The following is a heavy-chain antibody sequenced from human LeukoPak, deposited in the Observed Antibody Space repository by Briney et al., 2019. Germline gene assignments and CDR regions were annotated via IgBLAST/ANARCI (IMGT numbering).Heavy chain of an antibody. J-gene: IGHJ6*02. D-gene: IGHD3-22*01. CDR1: GFTFSTGFTFSTYG. V-gene: IGHV3-30*04. CDR2: ISSDGRQK. Sequence: PGGSLRLSCAASGFTFSTGFTFSTYGMHWVRQAPGKGLEWVAVISSDGRQKYYADSVKGRFTISRDNSKNTLYLQMNSLRDEDTAVYYCARVLLPLYGMDVWGQGTTVTVSS. CDR3: ARVLLPLYGMDV.